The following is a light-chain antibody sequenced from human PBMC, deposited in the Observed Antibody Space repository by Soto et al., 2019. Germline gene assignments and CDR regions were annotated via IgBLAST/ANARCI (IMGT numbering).Light chain of an antibody. CDR2: DTS. CDR3: HQRSSWPLS. V-gene: IGKV3-11*01. Sequence: IVLTQSPGTLSLSPGASAAPSCSTSKNVSYYLAWYQQKPGQAPRLLIYDTSIRATGFPARFSGSGSGTDFTLTISSLEPEDFAVYYCHQRSSWPLSFGGGTKVDIK. CDR1: KNVSYY. J-gene: IGKJ4*01.